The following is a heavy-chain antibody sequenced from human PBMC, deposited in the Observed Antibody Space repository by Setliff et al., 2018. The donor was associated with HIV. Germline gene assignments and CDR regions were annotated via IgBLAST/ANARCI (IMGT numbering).Heavy chain of an antibody. D-gene: IGHD2-2*01. Sequence: PGGSLRLSCAAFGFTFSHFAMHWVRQAPGKGLEWVALIGYDGRDKYYTDSLKGRFTISRDNSNNTLYLQMNSLRAEDTAMYYCTRDLNLPGGEDFDFWGQGTMVTVSS. V-gene: IGHV3-30*12. CDR2: IGYDGRDK. CDR1: GFTFSHFA. J-gene: IGHJ3*01. CDR3: TRDLNLPGGEDFDF.